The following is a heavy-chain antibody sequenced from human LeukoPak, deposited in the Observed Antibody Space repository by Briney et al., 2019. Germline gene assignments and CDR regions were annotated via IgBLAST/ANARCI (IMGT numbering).Heavy chain of an antibody. Sequence: SETLSLTCAVYGGSFSGYYWSWIRQPPGKGLEWIGSIYYSGSTYYNPSLKSRVTISVDTSKNQFSLKLSSVTAADTAVYYCARSRRDGYNSTPQVQRGGAFDIWGQGTMVTVSS. CDR1: GGSFSGYY. V-gene: IGHV4-34*01. J-gene: IGHJ3*02. CDR2: IYYSGST. D-gene: IGHD5-24*01. CDR3: ARSRRDGYNSTPQVQRGGAFDI.